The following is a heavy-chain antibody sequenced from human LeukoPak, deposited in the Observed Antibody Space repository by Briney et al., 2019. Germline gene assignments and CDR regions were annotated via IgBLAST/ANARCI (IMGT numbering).Heavy chain of an antibody. V-gene: IGHV3-21*04. CDR1: GFTFSSYI. J-gene: IGHJ4*02. CDR3: ARDSGAHDY. D-gene: IGHD7-27*01. Sequence: GGSLRLSCAASGFTFSSYIINWVRQAPGKGLEWVSSISSSSTYMSYADSVKGRFTISRDNAKNLVFLEMNSLRAEDTAVYYCARDSGAHDYWGQGTLVTVSS. CDR2: ISSSSTYM.